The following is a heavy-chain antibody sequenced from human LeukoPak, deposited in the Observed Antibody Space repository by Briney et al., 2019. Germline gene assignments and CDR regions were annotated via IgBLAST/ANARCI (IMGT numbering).Heavy chain of an antibody. CDR3: ARGRSGAVGATSGF. J-gene: IGHJ4*02. V-gene: IGHV1-8*01. D-gene: IGHD4/OR15-4a*01. CDR2: MKPNMVNT. Sequence: GAAVKVSSKASVYTSTSYDINWVRQATGQGLEWMGWMKPNMVNTGYAQKLQGRVTMTTNTSISTAYMELSNLRSEDTAVYCCARGRSGAVGATSGFWGQGTLVTVSS. CDR1: VYTSTSYD.